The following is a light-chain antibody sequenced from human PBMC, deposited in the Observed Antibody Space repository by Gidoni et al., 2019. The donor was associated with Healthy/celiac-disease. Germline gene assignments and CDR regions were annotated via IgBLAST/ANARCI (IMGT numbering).Light chain of an antibody. Sequence: DILMTQSPCSLSASVGDIVTISCRASQSTSSYVNWSQQKPGEAPKLLIYAASSLQSGVPSRFSGSGSGKDFTLTSSSLQPEDFATYYWQQSYSTPLTFGGGTKVEIK. CDR2: AAS. CDR3: QQSYSTPLT. J-gene: IGKJ4*01. V-gene: IGKV1-39*01. CDR1: QSTSSY.